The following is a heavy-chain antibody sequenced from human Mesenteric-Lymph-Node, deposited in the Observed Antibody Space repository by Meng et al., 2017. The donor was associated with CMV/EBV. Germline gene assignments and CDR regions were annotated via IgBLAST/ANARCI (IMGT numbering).Heavy chain of an antibody. CDR2: IYYSGST. V-gene: IGHV4-39*07. D-gene: IGHD3-22*01. CDR3: ARAPFNYFDSSGDPPDY. Sequence: SCTVSGGSITSSSYYWGWIRQPPGKGLEWIANIYYSGSTYYNPSLKSRVVISVDTSRNQFSLKLSSVTAADTAVYYCARAPFNYFDSSGDPPDYWGQGTLVTVSS. CDR1: GGSITSSSYY. J-gene: IGHJ4*02.